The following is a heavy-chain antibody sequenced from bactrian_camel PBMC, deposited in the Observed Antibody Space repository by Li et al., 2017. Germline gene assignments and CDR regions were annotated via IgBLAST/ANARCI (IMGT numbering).Heavy chain of an antibody. CDR3: AANPFWTYGAVCSYTRPADFGY. D-gene: IGHD2*01. CDR1: LSYYSSVC. J-gene: IGHJ6*01. CDR2: IDSHNGT. Sequence: VQLVESGGGSVQAGGSLTLSCTATLSYYSSVCMGWFRQAPGKEREGVAAIDSHNGTAYADSATGRFTISRDNTKNTLYLQMNSLKPEDTAMYYCAANPFWTYGAVCSYTRPADFGYWGQGTQVTVS. V-gene: IGHV3S31*01.